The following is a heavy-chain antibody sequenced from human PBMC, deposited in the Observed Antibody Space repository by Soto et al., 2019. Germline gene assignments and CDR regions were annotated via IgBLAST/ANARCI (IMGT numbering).Heavy chain of an antibody. J-gene: IGHJ6*02. CDR2: IYHSGST. CDR3: ARGSIPIYDFWSVYSSYYFGMDG. CDR1: GYSISSGDY. Sequence: SETLSLPCSVSGYSISSGDYWGWIRQPPGKGLEWIGSIYHSGSTYYNPSLKSQVTISVDTSKNQFSLKLRSVTAADTAVYYCARGSIPIYDFWSVYSSYYFGMDGWGQGTTVTVSS. V-gene: IGHV4-38-2*02. D-gene: IGHD3-3*01.